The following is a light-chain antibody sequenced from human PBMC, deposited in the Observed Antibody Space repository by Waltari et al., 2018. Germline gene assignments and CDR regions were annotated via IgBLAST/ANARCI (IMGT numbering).Light chain of an antibody. V-gene: IGLV2-14*03. J-gene: IGLJ2*01. CDR1: SSDVGGYNY. CDR2: DVS. CDR3: SSYISSSTLEL. Sequence: QSALTQPASVSGSPGQSITISCTGTSSDVGGYNYVSWYQQHPGKAAKLIIYDVSNRPSGFSNLCSGSKSGNTASLTISGLQAEDEADYYCSSYISSSTLELFGGGTSLTVL.